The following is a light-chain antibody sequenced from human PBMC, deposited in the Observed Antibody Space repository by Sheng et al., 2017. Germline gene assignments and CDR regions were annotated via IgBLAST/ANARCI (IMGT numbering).Light chain of an antibody. CDR2: KAS. CDR3: QQYYSYSPFS. J-gene: IGKJ2*03. CDR1: QSISSW. Sequence: DIQMTQSPSTLSASVGDRVTITCRASQSISSWLAWYQQKPGKAPKLLIYKASSLESGVPSRFSGSGSGTEFTLTIASLQPDDFATYYCQQYYSYSPFSFGQGTKIEIK. V-gene: IGKV1-5*03.